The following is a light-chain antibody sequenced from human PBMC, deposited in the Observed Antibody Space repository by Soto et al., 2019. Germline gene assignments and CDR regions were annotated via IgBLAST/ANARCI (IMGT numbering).Light chain of an antibody. Sequence: QPVLTQPPSASGSPGQSVTISCTGTSSDVGGYNYVSWYQQHPGKAPKLMIYEVNKRPSGVPDRFSGSKSGNSASLTVSGLQAEDEAGYYCSSYAGSDNFVFGTGTKLTVL. CDR1: SSDVGGYNY. CDR3: SSYAGSDNFV. V-gene: IGLV2-8*01. J-gene: IGLJ1*01. CDR2: EVN.